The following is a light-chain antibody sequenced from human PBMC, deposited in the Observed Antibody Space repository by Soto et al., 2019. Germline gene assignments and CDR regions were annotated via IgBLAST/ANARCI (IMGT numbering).Light chain of an antibody. V-gene: IGKV1-12*01. CDR2: AAY. Sequence: DIQMTQSPSSVSASVGDRVTITCLASQDIFNYLAWYQQKPGKAPKLLSYAAYSLQNGVPSRCSGSGFGTDFTLTSSSLQPEDFATYYCQQANSFPQTFGQGTKVDIK. CDR3: QQANSFPQT. CDR1: QDIFNY. J-gene: IGKJ1*01.